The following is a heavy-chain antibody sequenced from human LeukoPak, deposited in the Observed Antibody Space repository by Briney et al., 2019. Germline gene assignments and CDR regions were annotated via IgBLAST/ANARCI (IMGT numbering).Heavy chain of an antibody. CDR1: GYTFTSYG. V-gene: IGHV1-18*01. J-gene: IGHJ5*02. Sequence: ASVKVSCKASGYTFTSYGIFWVRQAPGQGLEWMGWISAYNGNTNYAQRLQGRVTMTTDTSTSTVYMELSSLRSEDTAMYYCARALPHRRLMDTTMEQHWFDPWGQGTLVTVSS. CDR3: ARALPHRRLMDTTMEQHWFDP. D-gene: IGHD5-18*01. CDR2: ISAYNGNT.